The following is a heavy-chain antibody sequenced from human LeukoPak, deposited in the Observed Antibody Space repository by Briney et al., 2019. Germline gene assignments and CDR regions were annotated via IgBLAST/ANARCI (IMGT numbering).Heavy chain of an antibody. V-gene: IGHV3-74*01. J-gene: IGHJ5*02. CDR1: GFTFSSYG. CDR3: AREMYSSSWYDP. Sequence: GGSLRLSCAASGFTFSSYGMSWVRQAPGKGLVWVSRINSDGSSTSYADSVKGRFTISRDNAKNTLYLQMNSLRAEDTAVYYCAREMYSSSWYDPWGQGTLVTVSS. CDR2: INSDGSST. D-gene: IGHD6-13*01.